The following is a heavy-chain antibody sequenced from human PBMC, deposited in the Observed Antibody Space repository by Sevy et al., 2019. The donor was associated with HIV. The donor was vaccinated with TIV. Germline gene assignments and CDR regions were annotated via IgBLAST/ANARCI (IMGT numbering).Heavy chain of an antibody. CDR3: ARAWRDRWYFDL. CDR1: GFTFGNYD. V-gene: IGHV3-13*01. J-gene: IGHJ2*01. CDR2: IGLAGET. Sequence: GGSLRLSCVASGFTFGNYDMHWVRQAQGKGLEWVSGIGLAGETYYPGSVKGRFANSREKDNKHLYLQMNSLRAGDTAVYYCARAWRDRWYFDLWGRGTLVTVSS.